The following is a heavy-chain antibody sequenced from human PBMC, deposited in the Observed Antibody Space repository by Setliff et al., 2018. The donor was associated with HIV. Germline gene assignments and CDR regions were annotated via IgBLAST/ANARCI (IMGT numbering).Heavy chain of an antibody. J-gene: IGHJ4*02. CDR3: ARGHSGNDY. CDR1: GYTFTGYY. D-gene: IGHD1-1*01. CDR2: MNPNSGKT. V-gene: IGHV1-8*02. Sequence: ASVKVSCKASGYTFTGYYMHWVRQAPGQGLEWMGRMNPNSGKTEYAQQFQGRVTMTRNTSISTAYMDLSSLRSEDTAIYYCARGHSGNDYWGQGTLVTVSS.